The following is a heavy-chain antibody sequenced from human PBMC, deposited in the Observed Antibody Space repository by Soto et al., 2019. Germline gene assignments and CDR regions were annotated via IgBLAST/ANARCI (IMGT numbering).Heavy chain of an antibody. CDR1: GGSINSGDYY. V-gene: IGHV4-30-4*01. Sequence: PSETLSLTCTVSGGSINSGDYYWNWIRQSPGKGLEWIGYIYYGGSTHYNPSLKSRVTISEDTSRNQFSLKLDSVTAADTAVYYCATNPLTRWLQVMFWGQGALVTVSS. J-gene: IGHJ4*02. CDR3: ATNPLTRWLQVMF. CDR2: IYYGGST. D-gene: IGHD5-12*01.